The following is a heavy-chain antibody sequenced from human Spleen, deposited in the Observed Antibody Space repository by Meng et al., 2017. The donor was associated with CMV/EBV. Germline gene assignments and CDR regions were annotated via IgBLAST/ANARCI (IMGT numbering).Heavy chain of an antibody. D-gene: IGHD6-19*01. CDR3: ARDHRSASYGRWFDP. V-gene: IGHV4-59*01. CDR1: GGSISSYY. J-gene: IGHJ5*02. CDR2: IYYSGST. Sequence: SETLSLTCTVSGGSISSYYWSWIRQPPGKGLEWIGYIYYSGSTNYNPSLKSRVTISVDTSKNQFSLKLSSVTAADTAVYYCARDHRSASYGRWFDPWGQGTLVTVSS.